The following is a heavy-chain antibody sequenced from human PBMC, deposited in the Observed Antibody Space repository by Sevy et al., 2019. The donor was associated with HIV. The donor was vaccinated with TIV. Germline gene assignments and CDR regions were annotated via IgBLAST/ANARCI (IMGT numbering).Heavy chain of an antibody. V-gene: IGHV3-23*01. J-gene: IGHJ4*02. CDR1: GFTFSNYA. D-gene: IGHD5-12*01. CDR2: ISGSGGRI. CDR3: TKDEAYTVATSYYFDY. Sequence: GGSLRLSCAASGFTFSNYAMSWVRQAPGKGLEWVSAISGSGGRIYYADSVKGRFTISRDNSKNSLYLQMNSLRAEDTAVYYCTKDEAYTVATSYYFDYWGQGTLVTVSS.